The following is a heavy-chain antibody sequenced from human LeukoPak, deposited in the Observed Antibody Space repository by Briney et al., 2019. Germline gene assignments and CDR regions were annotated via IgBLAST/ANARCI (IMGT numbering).Heavy chain of an antibody. CDR1: GGSISSYY. J-gene: IGHJ5*02. CDR3: ARSWPIAAAGTHGGWFDP. D-gene: IGHD6-13*01. V-gene: IGHV4-59*07. CDR2: IYYSGST. Sequence: KPSDTLSLTCTVSGGSISSYYWSWIRQPPGKGLEWIGYIYYSGSTNYNPSLKSRVTISVDTSKNQFSLKLSSVTAADTAVYYCARSWPIAAAGTHGGWFDPWGQGTLVTVSS.